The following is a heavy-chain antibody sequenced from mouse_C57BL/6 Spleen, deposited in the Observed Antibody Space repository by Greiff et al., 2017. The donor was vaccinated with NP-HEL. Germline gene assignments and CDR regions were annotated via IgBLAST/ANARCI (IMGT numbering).Heavy chain of an antibody. D-gene: IGHD3-2*02. Sequence: EVKVVESGEGLVKPGGSLKLSCAASGFTFSSYAMSWVRQTPEKRLEWVAYISSGGDYIYYADTVKGRFTISRDNARNTLYLQMSSLKSEDTAMYYCTRDLDSSGYENYYAMDYWGQGTSVTVSS. J-gene: IGHJ4*01. CDR2: ISSGGDYI. CDR3: TRDLDSSGYENYYAMDY. CDR1: GFTFSSYA. V-gene: IGHV5-9-1*02.